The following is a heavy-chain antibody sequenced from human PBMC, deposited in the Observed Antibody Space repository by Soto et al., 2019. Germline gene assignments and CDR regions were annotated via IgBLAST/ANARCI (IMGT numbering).Heavy chain of an antibody. V-gene: IGHV1-69*13. D-gene: IGHD6-13*01. CDR2: IIPIFGTA. J-gene: IGHJ5*02. CDR1: GGTFSSYA. Sequence: GASVKVSCKASGGTFSSYAISWVRQAPGQGLEWMGGIIPIFGTANYAQKFQGRVTITADESTSTAYMELSSLRSEDTAVYYCARGRVGAAAGPWGPTNNWFDPWGQGTLVTVSS. CDR3: ARGRVGAAAGPWGPTNNWFDP.